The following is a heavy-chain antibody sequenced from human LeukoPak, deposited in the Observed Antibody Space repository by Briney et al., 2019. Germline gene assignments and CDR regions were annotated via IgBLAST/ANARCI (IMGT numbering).Heavy chain of an antibody. CDR2: ISYTGST. J-gene: IGHJ4*02. CDR1: GGYISSYY. Sequence: SETLSLTCTVSGGYISSYYWSWIRQPPGKGLEWIGYISYTGSTKYNPSLKSRVTISVDTSKNQFSLKLSSVTAADTAVYYCARLLSLGFDYWGQGTLVTVSS. CDR3: ARLLSLGFDY. D-gene: IGHD2/OR15-2a*01. V-gene: IGHV4-59*01.